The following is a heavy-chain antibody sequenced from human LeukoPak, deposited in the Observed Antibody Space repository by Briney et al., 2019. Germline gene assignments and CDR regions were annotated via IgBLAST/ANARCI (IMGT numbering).Heavy chain of an antibody. D-gene: IGHD3-22*01. V-gene: IGHV3-23*01. CDR2: ISGSGGST. CDR1: GGTFSSYA. CDR3: AKEFDDYYDSSGYYFVGNYFDY. J-gene: IGHJ4*02. Sequence: ASVKVSCKASGGTFSSYAMSWVRQAPGKGLEWVSAISGSGGSTYYADSVKGRFTISRDNSKNTLYLQMNSLRAEDTAVYYCAKEFDDYYDSSGYYFVGNYFDYWGQGTLVTVSS.